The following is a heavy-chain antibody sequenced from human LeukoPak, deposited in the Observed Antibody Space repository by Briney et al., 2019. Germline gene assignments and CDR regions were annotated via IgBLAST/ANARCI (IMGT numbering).Heavy chain of an antibody. CDR3: ARGLPGYEFGLRDALFDH. CDR1: GFTFSSYS. J-gene: IGHJ4*02. Sequence: PGGSLRLSCAASGFTFSSYSMNWVRQAPGKGLEWISYISVSSKTIYYADSVKGRFTISRDNSKNTVYFQMNSLRAEDTAVYYCARGLPGYEFGLRDALFDHWGQGTLVTVSS. CDR2: ISVSSKTI. V-gene: IGHV3-48*04. D-gene: IGHD3-10*01.